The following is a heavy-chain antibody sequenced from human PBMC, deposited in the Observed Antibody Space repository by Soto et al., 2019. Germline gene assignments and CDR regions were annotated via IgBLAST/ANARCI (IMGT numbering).Heavy chain of an antibody. J-gene: IGHJ4*02. CDR3: ARYYYYDSSGYLDY. CDR1: GFSLSTSGVG. D-gene: IGHD3-22*01. V-gene: IGHV2-5*02. Sequence: QITLKESGPTLVKPTQTLTLTCTFSGFSLSTSGVGVGWIRQPPGKALEWLALIYWDDDKRYSPSLKSRLTITKDTSKNQVVLTMTNMDPVDTATYYCARYYYYDSSGYLDYWGQGTLFTVSS. CDR2: IYWDDDK.